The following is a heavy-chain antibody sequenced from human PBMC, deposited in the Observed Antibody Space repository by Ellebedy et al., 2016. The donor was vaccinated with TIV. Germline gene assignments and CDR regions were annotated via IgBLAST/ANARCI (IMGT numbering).Heavy chain of an antibody. Sequence: PGGSLRLSCAASGFTFSSYSMNWVRQAPGKGLEWVSVIYSGGSTYYADSVKGRFTISRDNSKNTLYLQMNSLRAEDTAVYYCARGSGSYMYYFDYWGPGTLVTV. CDR2: IYSGGST. CDR1: GFTFSSYS. CDR3: ARGSGSYMYYFDY. D-gene: IGHD1-26*01. J-gene: IGHJ4*02. V-gene: IGHV3-66*01.